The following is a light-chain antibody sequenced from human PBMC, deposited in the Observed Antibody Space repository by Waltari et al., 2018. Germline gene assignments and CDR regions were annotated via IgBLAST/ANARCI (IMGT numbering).Light chain of an antibody. J-gene: IGKJ4*01. CDR3: QQYGSSPLT. CDR1: QSVSSNY. V-gene: IGKV3-20*01. CDR2: GAS. Sequence: DIVLTQSPGTLSLSPGERATLSCRASQSVSSNYLAWYQQKPGQAPRLLIYGASSRATGIPDRFSGSGSGTDFTLTISRLEPEDFAVYYRQQYGSSPLTFGGGTKVEIK.